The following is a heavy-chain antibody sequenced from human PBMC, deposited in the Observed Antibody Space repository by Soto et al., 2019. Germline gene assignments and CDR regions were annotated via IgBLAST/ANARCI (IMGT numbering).Heavy chain of an antibody. V-gene: IGHV3-30*18. CDR2: IPYDGSNK. J-gene: IGHJ6*02. CDR1: GFTFSSYG. D-gene: IGHD6-6*01. Sequence: PGGSLRLSCAASGFTFSSYGMHWVRQAPGKGLEWVAVIPYDGSNKYYADSVKGRFTISRDNSKNTLYLQMNSLRAEDTAVYYCAKDRPIAAKYYYYGMDVWGQGTTVTVSS. CDR3: AKDRPIAAKYYYYGMDV.